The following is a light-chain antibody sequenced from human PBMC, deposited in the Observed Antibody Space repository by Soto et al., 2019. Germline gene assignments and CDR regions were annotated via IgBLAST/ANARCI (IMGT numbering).Light chain of an antibody. CDR2: GAS. CDR1: QSVANNF. Sequence: ESVLTQSAGTLSLSTGERATLSCRAIQSVANNFLAWHQQKPGQTPRLLIYGASNRATGIPDRFSGSGSGTDFTLTISRLEPEDFAVYYCQQYNNWPPITFGQGTRLEIK. CDR3: QQYNNWPPIT. V-gene: IGKV3-20*01. J-gene: IGKJ5*01.